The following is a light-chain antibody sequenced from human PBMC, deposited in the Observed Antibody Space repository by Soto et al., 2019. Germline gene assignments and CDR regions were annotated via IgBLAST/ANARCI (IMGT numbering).Light chain of an antibody. CDR2: AAS. Sequence: DIQMTQSPSSLSASVGDRVTITCRASQSISSYLNWYQQKPGKAPKLLIYAASSLQSEVPSRCSGSGSGTDFTLTISSLQPEDFATYYCQQSYSTPHTFGPGTKVDIK. V-gene: IGKV1-39*01. CDR3: QQSYSTPHT. J-gene: IGKJ3*01. CDR1: QSISSY.